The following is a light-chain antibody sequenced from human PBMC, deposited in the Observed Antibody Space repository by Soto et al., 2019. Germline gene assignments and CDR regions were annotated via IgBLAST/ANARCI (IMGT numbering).Light chain of an antibody. Sequence: IVVTQSRSTLSLSPGARPTLPCRASQSVSNNYLAWYQQKPGQAPRLLIYGASNRATGIPDRFSGSASGTDFTLTISRLEPEDFAVYYCQQYGSSGTFGQGTKVDIK. J-gene: IGKJ1*01. V-gene: IGKV3-20*01. CDR1: QSVSNNY. CDR2: GAS. CDR3: QQYGSSGT.